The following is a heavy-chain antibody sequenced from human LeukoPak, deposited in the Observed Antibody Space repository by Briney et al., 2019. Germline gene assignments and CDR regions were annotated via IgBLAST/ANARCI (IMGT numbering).Heavy chain of an antibody. CDR2: ISYDGSNE. CDR1: GFSFSTYS. Sequence: GGSLRLSCAASGFSFSTYSMNWVRQAPGKGLEWVAVISYDGSNEYYADSVKGRFTISRDNSKNTLYLQMNSLRAEDTAVYYCARINMMGFDYWGQGTLVTVSS. CDR3: ARINMMGFDY. V-gene: IGHV3-30*03. J-gene: IGHJ4*02. D-gene: IGHD3-22*01.